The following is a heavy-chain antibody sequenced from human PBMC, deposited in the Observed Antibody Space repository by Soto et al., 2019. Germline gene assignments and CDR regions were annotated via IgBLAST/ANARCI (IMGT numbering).Heavy chain of an antibody. CDR2: ISGSGGST. J-gene: IGHJ6*03. CDR3: AKVGYCSGGSCYYYYYMDV. CDR1: GFTFSSYA. D-gene: IGHD2-15*01. V-gene: IGHV3-23*01. Sequence: GGSLRLSCAASGFTFSSYAMSWVRQAPGKGLEWVSAISGSGGSTYYADSVKGRFTISRDNSKNTLYLQMNSLRAEDTAVYYCAKVGYCSGGSCYYYYYMDVWGKGTTVTVSS.